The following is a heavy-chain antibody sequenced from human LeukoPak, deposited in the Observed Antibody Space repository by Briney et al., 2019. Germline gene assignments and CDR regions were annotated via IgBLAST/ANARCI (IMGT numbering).Heavy chain of an antibody. CDR2: IRYDGSNK. D-gene: IGHD2-2*02. CDR1: GFTFSSYG. Sequence: RSGGSLRLSCAASGFTFSSYGMHWFRQAPGKGLEWVAFIRYDGSNKYYADSVKGRFTISRDNSKNTLYLQMNSLRAEDTAVYYCAKDRCSSTSCYIADYWGQGTLVTVSS. J-gene: IGHJ4*02. V-gene: IGHV3-30*02. CDR3: AKDRCSSTSCYIADY.